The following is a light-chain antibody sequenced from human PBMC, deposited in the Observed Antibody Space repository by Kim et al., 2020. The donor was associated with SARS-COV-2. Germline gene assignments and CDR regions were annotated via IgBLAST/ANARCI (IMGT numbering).Light chain of an antibody. J-gene: IGLJ2*01. CDR3: QAWDNNIT. V-gene: IGLV3-1*01. CDR1: KLGDKY. Sequence: SYELTQPPSVSVSPGQTASITCSGDKLGDKYVFWYQQKPGQSPVLVICQDNRRPSGIPERFSGSNSGNTATLTISGTRAMDEADYFCQAWDNNITFGGGTQLTVL. CDR2: QDN.